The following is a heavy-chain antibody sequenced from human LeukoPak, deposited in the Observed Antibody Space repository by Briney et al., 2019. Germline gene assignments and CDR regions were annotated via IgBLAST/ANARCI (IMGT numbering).Heavy chain of an antibody. Sequence: GGSLRLSCAASGFTFSSYGMHWVRQAPGKGLEWVAFIRYDGSNKYYADSVKGRFTISRDNSKNTLYLQMNSLRAEDTAVYYCARGRYDFWSGIDYWGQGTLVTVSS. D-gene: IGHD3-3*01. CDR1: GFTFSSYG. CDR3: ARGRYDFWSGIDY. J-gene: IGHJ4*02. CDR2: IRYDGSNK. V-gene: IGHV3-30*02.